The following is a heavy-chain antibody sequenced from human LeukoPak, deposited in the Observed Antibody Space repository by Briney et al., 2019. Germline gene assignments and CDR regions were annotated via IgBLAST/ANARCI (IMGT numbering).Heavy chain of an antibody. J-gene: IGHJ4*02. Sequence: GGSLRLSCAASGFTFSSYAMSWVRQAPGEGLEWVSAISGSGGSTYYADSVKGRFTISRDNSKNTLYLQMNSLRAEDTAVYYCADITMRVGTRGYWGQGTLVTVSA. CDR2: ISGSGGST. D-gene: IGHD3-22*01. CDR3: ADITMRVGTRGY. V-gene: IGHV3-23*01. CDR1: GFTFSSYA.